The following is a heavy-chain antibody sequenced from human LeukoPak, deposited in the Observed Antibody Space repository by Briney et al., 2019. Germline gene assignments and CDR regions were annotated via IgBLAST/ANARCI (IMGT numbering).Heavy chain of an antibody. J-gene: IGHJ5*02. D-gene: IGHD3-10*01. Sequence: SETLSLTCTLSGGSTTSYYWICIRQPAGKGLEWIGRIYVSGRTTYNPSLKSRVTISLDTSKNQFSLKLGSVTAADTAVYYCARDSGTTGEVKFDPWGQGTLVTVSS. V-gene: IGHV4-4*07. CDR2: IYVSGRT. CDR3: ARDSGTTGEVKFDP. CDR1: GGSTTSYY.